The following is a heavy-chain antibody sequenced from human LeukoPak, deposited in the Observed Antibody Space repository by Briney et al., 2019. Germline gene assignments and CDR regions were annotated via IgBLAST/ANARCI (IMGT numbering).Heavy chain of an antibody. Sequence: SETLALTCTESGGSISSYYWSWIRQPPGKGLGWIGYICYSGSTNYNPSLKRRLTISVNTSKNQFSLKLSSVTAADTAVYYCASTVYDFWSGYYTRPFDYWGQGTLVTVSS. CDR1: GGSISSYY. CDR3: ASTVYDFWSGYYTRPFDY. J-gene: IGHJ4*02. D-gene: IGHD3-3*01. CDR2: ICYSGST. V-gene: IGHV4-59*01.